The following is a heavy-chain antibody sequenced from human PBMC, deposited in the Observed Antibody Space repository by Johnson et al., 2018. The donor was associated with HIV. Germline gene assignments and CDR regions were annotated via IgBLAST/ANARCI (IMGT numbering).Heavy chain of an antibody. CDR2: INWNGGST. CDR3: ARGRIYGAFAFDI. J-gene: IGHJ3*02. D-gene: IGHD3-10*01. V-gene: IGHV3-20*04. CDR1: GFTFDDYC. Sequence: EVQLVESGGGVVRPGGSLRLSCAASGFTFDDYCMSWVRQAPGQGLEWVSGINWNGGSTGYAESLKGRFTISRDNANNTLYLQMNSLRAEDTAVYYCARGRIYGAFAFDIWGQGTMVTVSS.